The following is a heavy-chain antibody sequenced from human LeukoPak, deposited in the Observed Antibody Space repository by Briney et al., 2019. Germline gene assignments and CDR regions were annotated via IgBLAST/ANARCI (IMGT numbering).Heavy chain of an antibody. Sequence: ASVKVSCKASGYTFTSYYMHWVRQAPGQGLEWMGIINPSGGSTSYAQKFQGRVTMTRDTSTSTVYMELSSLRSEDTAVYYCARKGSSWSPYYYGMDVWGQGTTVTVSS. J-gene: IGHJ6*02. CDR3: ARKGSSWSPYYYGMDV. CDR2: INPSGGST. D-gene: IGHD6-13*01. CDR1: GYTFTSYY. V-gene: IGHV1-46*01.